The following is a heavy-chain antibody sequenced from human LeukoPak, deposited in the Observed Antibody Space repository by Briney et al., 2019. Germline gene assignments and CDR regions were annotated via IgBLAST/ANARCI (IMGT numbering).Heavy chain of an antibody. CDR2: ISSSSSYI. J-gene: IGHJ4*02. D-gene: IGHD3-3*01. V-gene: IGHV3-21*01. CDR1: GFTFSSYS. Sequence: SGGSLRLSCAASGFTFSSYSMNWIRRAPGKGLEWVSSISSSSSYIYYADSVKGRFTISRDSAKNSLYLQMNSLRAEVTAVYYCAREFWSGYYSSDYWGQGTLVTVSS. CDR3: AREFWSGYYSSDY.